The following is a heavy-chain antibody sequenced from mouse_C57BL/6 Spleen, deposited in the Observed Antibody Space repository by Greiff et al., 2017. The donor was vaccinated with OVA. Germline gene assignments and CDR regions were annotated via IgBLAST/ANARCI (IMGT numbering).Heavy chain of an antibody. CDR1: GYTFTSYW. V-gene: IGHV1-64*01. J-gene: IGHJ1*03. CDR3: ARPPLEGYFDV. D-gene: IGHD2-10*02. Sequence: QVQLQQPGAELVKPGASVKLSCKASGYTFTSYWMHWVKQRPGQGLEWIGMIHPNSGSTNYNEKFKSKATLTVDKSSSTAYMQLSSLTSEDSAVYYCARPPLEGYFDVWGTGTTVTVSS. CDR2: IHPNSGST.